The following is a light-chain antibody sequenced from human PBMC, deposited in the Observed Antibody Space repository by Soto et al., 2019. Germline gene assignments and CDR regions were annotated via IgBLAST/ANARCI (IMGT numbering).Light chain of an antibody. V-gene: IGKV3D-15*01. CDR2: GAS. Sequence: FTQSPGTLSLSPGDRPTLSGRSSQTVTNNYLALYQQRPGLAPRLLIYGASSRATGIPARFSGSGSGTEFTLTISSLRSEDFAVYYCQQYNNRPPVTFGQGTRLDIK. CDR1: QTVTNN. J-gene: IGKJ5*01. CDR3: QQYNNRPPVT.